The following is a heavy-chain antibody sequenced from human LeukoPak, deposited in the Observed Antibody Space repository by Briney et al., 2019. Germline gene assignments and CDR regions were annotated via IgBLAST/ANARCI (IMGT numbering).Heavy chain of an antibody. CDR3: ARSKMQLAPSFDY. J-gene: IGHJ4*02. D-gene: IGHD6-13*01. V-gene: IGHV4-39*07. CDR2: IFYSGRT. Sequence: SETLSLTCTVSGGSISSSTYYWGWIRQPPGKGLEWIGSIFYSGRTYYNPSLKSRVTMSVDTSKNQFSLKLSSVTAADTAVYYCARSKMQLAPSFDYWGQGTLVTVSS. CDR1: GGSISSSTYY.